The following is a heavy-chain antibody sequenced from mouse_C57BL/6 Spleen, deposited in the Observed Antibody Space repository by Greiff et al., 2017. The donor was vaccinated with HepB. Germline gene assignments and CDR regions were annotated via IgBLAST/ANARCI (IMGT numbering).Heavy chain of an antibody. D-gene: IGHD2-3*01. CDR1: GYTFTDYY. CDR2: INHNNGGT. CDR3: ARWIYDGYNGYFDV. V-gene: IGHV1-26*01. Sequence: EVQLQQSGPELVKPGASVKISCKASGYTFTDYYMNWVKQSHGKSLEWIGDINHNNGGTSYNQKFKGKATLTVDKSSSTAYMELRSLTSEDSAVYYCARWIYDGYNGYFDVWGTGTTVTVSS. J-gene: IGHJ1*03.